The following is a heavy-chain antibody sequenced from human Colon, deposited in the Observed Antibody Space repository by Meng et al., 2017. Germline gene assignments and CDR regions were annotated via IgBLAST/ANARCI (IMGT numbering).Heavy chain of an antibody. CDR2: ISSSGSTI. Sequence: GGSLRLSCAASGFTFSSYEMNWVRQAPGKGLEWVSYISSSGSTIYYADSVKGRFTISRDNAKNSLYLQMNSLRAEDTAVYYCARQAVAGTVNWFAPWGHGNQV. CDR1: GFTFSSYE. D-gene: IGHD6-19*01. CDR3: ARQAVAGTVNWFAP. J-gene: IGHJ5*02. V-gene: IGHV3-48*03.